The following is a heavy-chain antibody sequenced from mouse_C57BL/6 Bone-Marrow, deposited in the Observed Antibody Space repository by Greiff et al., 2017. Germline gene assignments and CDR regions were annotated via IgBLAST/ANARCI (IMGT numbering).Heavy chain of an antibody. V-gene: IGHV1-81*01. CDR2: IYPRSGNT. Sequence: QVQLQQSGAELARPGASVKLSCKASGYTFTSYGISWVKQRTGQGLEWIGEIYPRSGNTYYNEKFKGKATLTADKSSSTAYMELRSLTSEDSAVYFCVDGYYEAYWGQGTLVTVSA. J-gene: IGHJ3*01. D-gene: IGHD2-3*01. CDR1: GYTFTSYG. CDR3: VDGYYEAY.